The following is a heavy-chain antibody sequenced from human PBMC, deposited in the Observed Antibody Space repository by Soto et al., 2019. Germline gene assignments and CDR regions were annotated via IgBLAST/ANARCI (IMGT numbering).Heavy chain of an antibody. CDR3: ATGRQQLGGVYGMDV. Sequence: SVKVSCKASGGTFSSYAISWVRQAPGQGLEWMGGIIPIFGTANYAQKFQGRVTITADKSTSTAYMELSSLRSEATAVYYCATGRQQLGGVYGMDVWGQGTTVTVSS. J-gene: IGHJ6*02. D-gene: IGHD6-13*01. CDR2: IIPIFGTA. CDR1: GGTFSSYA. V-gene: IGHV1-69*06.